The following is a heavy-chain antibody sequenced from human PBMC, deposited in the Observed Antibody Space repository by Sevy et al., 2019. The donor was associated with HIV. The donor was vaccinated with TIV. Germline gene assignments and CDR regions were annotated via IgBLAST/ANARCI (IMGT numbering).Heavy chain of an antibody. CDR2: IACCDTTL. CDR3: ATENGYCSGGNCYRGAFEF. CDR1: GLSSTGLGFSRYS. V-gene: IGHV3-48*02. D-gene: IGHD2-15*01. J-gene: IGHJ3*01. Sequence: GGSLRLSCAASGLSSTGLGFSRYSMNWVRQAPGKGLEWVSLIACCDTTLDYADSGKGGFTISRDNDKNLVHLQMDSLRDEDTAVYYCATENGYCSGGNCYRGAFEFWGLWTKVTVSS.